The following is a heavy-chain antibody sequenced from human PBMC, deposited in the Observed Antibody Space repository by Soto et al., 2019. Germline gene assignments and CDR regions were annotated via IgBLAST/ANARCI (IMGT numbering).Heavy chain of an antibody. CDR3: TKDFDMYTLIYSCDY. J-gene: IGHJ4*02. CDR2: VSADGSRS. D-gene: IGHD1-1*01. Sequence: QVQLVQSGGGVVQPGRSLRVSCTASGFTFRNYGIHWVRQAPGRGLEWVAAVSADGSRSEYVDSVKGRFTVSRDNSQSTVSLQLESLRAEDTAVYYCTKDFDMYTLIYSCDYWGQGTPVTVSS. V-gene: IGHV3-30*18. CDR1: GFTFRNYG.